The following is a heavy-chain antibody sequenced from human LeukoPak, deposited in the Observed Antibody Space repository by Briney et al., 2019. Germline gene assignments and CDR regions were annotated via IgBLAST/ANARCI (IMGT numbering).Heavy chain of an antibody. Sequence: ASVKVSCKASGYTFTSYDINWVRQATGQGLEWMGWMNPNSGNTGYAQKFQVRVTITRNTSISTAYMELSSLRSEDTAVYYCARGRKLELPSAGYFDYWGQGTLVTVSS. CDR2: MNPNSGNT. V-gene: IGHV1-8*03. J-gene: IGHJ4*02. D-gene: IGHD1-7*01. CDR1: GYTFTSYD. CDR3: ARGRKLELPSAGYFDY.